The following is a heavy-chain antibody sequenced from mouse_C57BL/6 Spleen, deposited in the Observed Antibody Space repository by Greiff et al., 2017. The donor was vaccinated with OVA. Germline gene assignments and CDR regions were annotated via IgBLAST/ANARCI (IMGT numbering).Heavy chain of an antibody. CDR1: GFTFSDYY. Sequence: EVKVVESEGGLVQPGSSMKLSCTASGFTFSDYYMAWVRQVPEKGLEWVANINYDGSSTYYLDSLKSRFIISRDNAKNILYLQMSSLKSEDTATYYCARDDDGYVFAYWGQGTLVTVSA. D-gene: IGHD2-3*01. CDR2: INYDGSST. J-gene: IGHJ3*01. V-gene: IGHV5-16*01. CDR3: ARDDDGYVFAY.